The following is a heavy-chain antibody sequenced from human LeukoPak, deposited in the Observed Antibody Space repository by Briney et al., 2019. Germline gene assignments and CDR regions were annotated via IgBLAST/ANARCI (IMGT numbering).Heavy chain of an antibody. J-gene: IGHJ4*02. CDR2: IYTSGST. Sequence: TSETLSLTCTVSGGSISSYYWSWIRQPAGKGLEWIGRIYTSGSTNYNPSLKSRVTMSVDTSKNQFSLKLSSVTAADTAVYYCARSAYYYDSSGYYYTFDYWGQGTLVTVSS. CDR3: ARSAYYYDSSGYYYTFDY. D-gene: IGHD3-22*01. CDR1: GGSISSYY. V-gene: IGHV4-4*07.